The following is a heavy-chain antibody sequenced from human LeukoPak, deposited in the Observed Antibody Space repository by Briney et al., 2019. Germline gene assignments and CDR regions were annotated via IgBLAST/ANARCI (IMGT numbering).Heavy chain of an antibody. V-gene: IGHV3-23*01. CDR2: ISGSGGST. CDR1: GFTFSSYA. Sequence: QAGGSLRLSCAASGFTFSSYAMSWVRQAPGKGLEWVSAISGSGGSTYYADSVKGRFTISRDNSKNTLYLQMNSLRAEDTAVYYCARDRGREGLGDSSGWNYYYYGMDVWGQGTTVTVSS. J-gene: IGHJ6*02. CDR3: ARDRGREGLGDSSGWNYYYYGMDV. D-gene: IGHD6-19*01.